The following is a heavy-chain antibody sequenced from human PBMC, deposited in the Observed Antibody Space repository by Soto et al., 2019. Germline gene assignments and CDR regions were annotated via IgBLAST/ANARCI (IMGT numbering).Heavy chain of an antibody. V-gene: IGHV3-30-3*01. CDR2: ISYDGNNK. CDR1: GFPFSAEA. D-gene: IGHD6-13*01. Sequence: QVQLVESGGGVVQPGNSLRLSCAGSGFPFSAEAMHWARQAPGKGLEWVADISYDGNNKNHADSVKGRFTVSRDNSKNTLYLQIYILRPEDTAVYYCARDYSSGWCLDYWGQGSLVTVSS. J-gene: IGHJ4*02. CDR3: ARDYSSGWCLDY.